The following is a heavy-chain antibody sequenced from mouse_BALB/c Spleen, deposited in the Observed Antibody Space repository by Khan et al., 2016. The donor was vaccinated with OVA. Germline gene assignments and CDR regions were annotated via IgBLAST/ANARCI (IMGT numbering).Heavy chain of an antibody. Sequence: EVQLQESGPGLVKPSQSLSLTCTVTGYSITSGYGWYWIRQFPGNKLEWMGDISYSGSTNYNPSLKSRISITRDTSKKQFFLPLNSVTTEDTATYYCARTARIKYWGQGTTLTVSS. V-gene: IGHV3-1*02. CDR3: ARTARIKY. J-gene: IGHJ2*01. D-gene: IGHD1-2*01. CDR2: ISYSGST. CDR1: GYSITSGYG.